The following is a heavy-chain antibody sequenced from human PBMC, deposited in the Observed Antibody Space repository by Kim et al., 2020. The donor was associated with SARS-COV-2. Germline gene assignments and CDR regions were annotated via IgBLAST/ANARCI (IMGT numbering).Heavy chain of an antibody. Sequence: YAEAGRGRFTISRDNSKKMLYLQMNSLGAEDTAVYYCAKAGGSGSYSCDYWGQGTLVTVSS. J-gene: IGHJ4*02. CDR3: AKAGGSGSYSCDY. V-gene: IGHV3-23*03. D-gene: IGHD3-10*01.